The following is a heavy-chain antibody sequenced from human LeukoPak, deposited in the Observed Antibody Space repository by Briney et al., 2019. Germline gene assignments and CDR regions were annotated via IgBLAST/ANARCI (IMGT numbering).Heavy chain of an antibody. D-gene: IGHD6-6*01. CDR1: GGSISSYY. Sequence: SETLSLTCTVSGGSISSYYWSWIRQPAGKGLEWIGRIYSSGSTNYNPSLKSRVTMSVATSKNQFSLKLSSVTAADTAVYYCARGASAAHFDYWGQGTLVTVSS. CDR2: IYSSGST. CDR3: ARGASAAHFDY. J-gene: IGHJ4*02. V-gene: IGHV4-4*07.